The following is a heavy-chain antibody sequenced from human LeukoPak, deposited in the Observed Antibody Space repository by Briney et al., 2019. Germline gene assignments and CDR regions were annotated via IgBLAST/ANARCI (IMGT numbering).Heavy chain of an antibody. Sequence: SETLSLTCAVYGGSFSGYYWSWIRQPPGKGLEWIGEINHSGSTNYNPSLKSRVTISVDTSKNQFSLKLSSVTAADTAVYYCARGRGYSYGHYFDYWGQGTLVIVSS. V-gene: IGHV4-34*01. CDR2: INHSGST. CDR1: GGSFSGYY. J-gene: IGHJ4*02. D-gene: IGHD5-18*01. CDR3: ARGRGYSYGHYFDY.